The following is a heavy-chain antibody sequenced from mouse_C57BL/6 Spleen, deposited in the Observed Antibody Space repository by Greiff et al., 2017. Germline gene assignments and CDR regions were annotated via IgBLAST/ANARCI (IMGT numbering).Heavy chain of an antibody. D-gene: IGHD1-3*01. J-gene: IGHJ2*01. CDR2: IHPNSGST. V-gene: IGHV1-64*01. CDR1: GYTFTSYW. Sequence: QVQLQQPGAELVKPGASVKLSCKASGYTFTSYWMHWVKQRPGQGLEWIGMIHPNSGSTNYNEKFKGKATLTVDKSSSTAYMQLSSLTSEASAVYYGASWGVAHDYGGQGTTLTVSS. CDR3: ASWGVAHDY.